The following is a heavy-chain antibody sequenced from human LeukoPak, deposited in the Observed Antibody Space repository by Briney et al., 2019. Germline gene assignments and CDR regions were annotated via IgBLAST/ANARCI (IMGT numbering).Heavy chain of an antibody. Sequence: SETLSLTCTVSGGSISSGGYYWSWIRQHPGKGLEWIGYIYYSGSTNYNPSLKSRVTISVDTSKNQFSLKLSSVTAADTAVYYCARVVLTYGSGTYNFDDWGQGTLVTVSS. CDR2: IYYSGST. D-gene: IGHD3-10*01. CDR3: ARVVLTYGSGTYNFDD. V-gene: IGHV4-31*03. J-gene: IGHJ4*02. CDR1: GGSISSGGYY.